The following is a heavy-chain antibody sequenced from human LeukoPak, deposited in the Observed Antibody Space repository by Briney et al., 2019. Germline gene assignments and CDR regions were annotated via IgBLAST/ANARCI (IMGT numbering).Heavy chain of an antibody. CDR1: GSTFDDHG. CDR3: AMGDSSGWYFDY. D-gene: IGHD6-19*01. J-gene: IGHJ4*02. Sequence: GGSLRLSCAASGSTFDDHGMSWVRQVPGKGLEWVAGINWRGGSTGYADSVRGRFTISRDNAKNSLFLQMNSLRAEDTALYYCAMGDSSGWYFDYWGQGTLVTVSS. CDR2: INWRGGST. V-gene: IGHV3-20*04.